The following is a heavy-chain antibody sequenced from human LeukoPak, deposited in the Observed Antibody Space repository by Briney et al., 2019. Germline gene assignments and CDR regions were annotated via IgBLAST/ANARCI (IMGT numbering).Heavy chain of an antibody. V-gene: IGHV3-11*06. CDR2: ISSSGSYT. Sequence: PGGSLRLSCAASGFTFSDFYMTWIRQAPGKGLEWVSYISSSGSYTNYADSVRGRFTISRDNAKNSLYLQMNSLRAEDTAVYYCAREGVGIKDLDYWGQGTLATVSS. J-gene: IGHJ4*02. CDR1: GFTFSDFY. D-gene: IGHD1-26*01. CDR3: AREGVGIKDLDY.